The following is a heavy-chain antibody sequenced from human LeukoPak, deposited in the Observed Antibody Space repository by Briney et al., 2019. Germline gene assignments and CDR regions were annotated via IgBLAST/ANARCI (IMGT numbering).Heavy chain of an antibody. CDR1: GYTFNSYW. CDR3: ARTYSSQDFDY. V-gene: IGHV5-51*01. J-gene: IGHJ4*02. CDR2: IYPADSDT. D-gene: IGHD6-13*01. Sequence: GESLKISCKGSGYTFNSYWIAWVRQMPGKGLEWMGIIYPADSDTRYSPSFQGQVTISAYKSITPAYLQWSRLKASDTAMYYCARTYSSQDFDYWGQGTLVTVSS.